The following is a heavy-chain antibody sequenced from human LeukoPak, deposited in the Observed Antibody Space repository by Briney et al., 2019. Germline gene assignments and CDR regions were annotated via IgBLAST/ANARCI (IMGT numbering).Heavy chain of an antibody. Sequence: GGSLRLSCAASGFTFNNYAMTWVRQAPGKGLDWVSAISGSGGTTLYADSVKGRFTIYRDNSKSTLYLQMNSLRAEDTAVYYCAKDQGIQLWLKYFQHWGQGTLVTVSS. D-gene: IGHD5-18*01. CDR1: GFTFNNYA. V-gene: IGHV3-23*01. CDR2: ISGSGGTT. CDR3: AKDQGIQLWLKYFQH. J-gene: IGHJ1*01.